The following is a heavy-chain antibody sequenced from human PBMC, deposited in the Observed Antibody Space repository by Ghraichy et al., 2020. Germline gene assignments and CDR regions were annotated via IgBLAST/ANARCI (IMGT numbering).Heavy chain of an antibody. V-gene: IGHV4-34*01. D-gene: IGHD5-12*01. CDR2: INHSGGT. CDR3: ARLLAGATGWFDP. J-gene: IGHJ5*02. Sequence: SETLSLTCAVYGGSFNDFYWSWIRQPPGKGLEWLGEINHSGGTNYNPSLKSRVTMSVDTSKNQFSLKLNSVTAEDTAVYYCARLLAGATGWFDPWGQGTLVTVSS. CDR1: GGSFNDFY.